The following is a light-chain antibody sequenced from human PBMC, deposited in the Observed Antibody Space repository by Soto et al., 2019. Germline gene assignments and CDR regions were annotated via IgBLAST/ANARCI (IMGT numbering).Light chain of an antibody. V-gene: IGKV3-20*01. J-gene: IGKJ5*01. CDR3: QQYGSSPSIT. CDR1: QSVSSSY. Sequence: ERVLTQSPGTLSLSTGERATLSCRASQSVSSSYLACYQQKPGQAPRLLIYGASSRATGIPDRFSGSGSGTDFTLTISRLEPEDFAVYYCQQYGSSPSITFGQGTRLEIK. CDR2: GAS.